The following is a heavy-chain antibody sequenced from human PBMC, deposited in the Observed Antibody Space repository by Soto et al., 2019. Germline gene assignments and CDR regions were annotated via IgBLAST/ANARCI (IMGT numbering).Heavy chain of an antibody. D-gene: IGHD3-10*01. Sequence: SETLSLTCAVYGGSFSGYYWRWIRQPPGKGLEWIGEINHSGSTNYNPSLKSRVTISVDTSKNQFSLKLSSVTAADTAVYYCARERGSGSYYYFDYWGQGTLVTVSS. CDR1: GGSFSGYY. CDR2: INHSGST. V-gene: IGHV4-34*01. J-gene: IGHJ4*02. CDR3: ARERGSGSYYYFDY.